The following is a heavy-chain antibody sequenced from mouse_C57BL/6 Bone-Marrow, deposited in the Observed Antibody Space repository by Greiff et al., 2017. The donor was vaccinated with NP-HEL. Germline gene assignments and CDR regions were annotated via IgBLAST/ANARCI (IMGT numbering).Heavy chain of an antibody. J-gene: IGHJ4*01. CDR2: INPSSGYT. CDR1: GYTFTSYW. D-gene: IGHD2-4*01. Sequence: QVQLQQSGAELAKPGASVKLSCKASGYTFTSYWMHWVKQRPGQGLEWIGYINPSSGYTKYNQKFKDKATLTADKSSSTAYMQLSSLTYEDSAVYYCARYDYDPLYAMDYWGQGTSVTVSS. V-gene: IGHV1-7*01. CDR3: ARYDYDPLYAMDY.